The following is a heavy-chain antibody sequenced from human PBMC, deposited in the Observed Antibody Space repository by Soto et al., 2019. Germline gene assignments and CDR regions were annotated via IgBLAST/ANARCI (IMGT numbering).Heavy chain of an antibody. CDR3: ARDGSAAAGTLSGSIDY. Sequence: QVQLQESGPGLVKPSQTLSLTCTVSGGSISSGGYYWSWIRQHPGKGLEWIGYIYYSGSTYYNQSLKSRVTISVDTSKNQFSLKRSSVTAADTAVYYCARDGSAAAGTLSGSIDYWGQGTLVTVSS. D-gene: IGHD6-13*01. CDR1: GGSISSGGYY. CDR2: IYYSGST. V-gene: IGHV4-31*03. J-gene: IGHJ4*02.